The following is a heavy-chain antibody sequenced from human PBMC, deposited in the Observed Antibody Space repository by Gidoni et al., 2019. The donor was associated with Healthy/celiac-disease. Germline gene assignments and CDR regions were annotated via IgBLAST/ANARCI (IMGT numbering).Heavy chain of an antibody. D-gene: IGHD5-12*01. J-gene: IGHJ3*02. CDR2: ISSSSSTI. V-gene: IGHV3-48*01. Sequence: EVQLVESGGGLVHPGGSRRLPCSASGLPLSSYSMNWVRQAPGKGLEWVSYISSSSSTIYYADSVKGRFTISRDNAKNSLYLQMNSLRAEDTAVYYCARPYSGYDSGAFDIWGQGTMVTVSS. CDR1: GLPLSSYS. CDR3: ARPYSGYDSGAFDI.